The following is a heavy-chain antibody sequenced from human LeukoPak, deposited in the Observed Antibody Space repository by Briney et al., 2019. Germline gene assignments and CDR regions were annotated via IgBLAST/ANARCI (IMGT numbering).Heavy chain of an antibody. J-gene: IGHJ4*02. CDR1: GITFRNYG. Sequence: GGSLRLSCAASGITFRNYGMHWGRQAPGKGLEWVAVIWYDGSNKDYADSVKGRFTVSRDNSRNTLFLQMNSLRVEDTAVYYCATDRATQYFDYWGQGTLVSVPS. V-gene: IGHV3-33*01. CDR2: IWYDGSNK. D-gene: IGHD2-15*01. CDR3: ATDRATQYFDY.